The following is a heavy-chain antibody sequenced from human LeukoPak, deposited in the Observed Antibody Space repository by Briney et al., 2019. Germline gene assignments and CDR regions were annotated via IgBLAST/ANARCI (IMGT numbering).Heavy chain of an antibody. CDR3: TRGYSYGFH. J-gene: IGHJ4*02. CDR1: GFTFGDYA. CDR2: IRSKTHSGAT. Sequence: GGSLRLSCTASGFTFGDYAMSWFRQAPGKGLEWLGFIRSKTHSGATEYAASVRGRFTISRDDSKSIAYLQMNSLKIEDTAMYYCTRGYSYGFHWGQGTLVAVSS. D-gene: IGHD5-18*01. V-gene: IGHV3-49*03.